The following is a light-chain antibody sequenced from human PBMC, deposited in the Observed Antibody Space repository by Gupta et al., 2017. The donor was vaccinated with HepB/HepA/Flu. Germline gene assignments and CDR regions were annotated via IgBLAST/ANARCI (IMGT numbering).Light chain of an antibody. CDR1: QSLLHSNGYNY. V-gene: IGKV2-28*01. J-gene: IGKJ1*01. CDR3: MRVRQTPLT. CDR2: LGS. Sequence: DIVMTQSPLSLPVTPGEPASISCRSSQSLLHSNGYNYLDWYLQKPGQSPQLLIYLGSNRASGVPDRFSGSGSGTDFTLKISRVEAEDVGFYYWMRVRQTPLTFGQGTKVEIK.